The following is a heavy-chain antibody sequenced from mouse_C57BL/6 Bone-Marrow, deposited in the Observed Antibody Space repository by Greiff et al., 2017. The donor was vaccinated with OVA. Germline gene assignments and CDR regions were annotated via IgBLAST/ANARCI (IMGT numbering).Heavy chain of an antibody. CDR1: GFSFNTYA. D-gene: IGHD2-3*01. CDR2: IRSKSNNYAT. Sequence: EVQVVESGGGLVQPKGSLKLSCAASGFSFNTYAMNWVRQAPGKGLEWVARIRSKSNNYATYYADSVKDRFTISRDDSESMLYLQMNNLKTEDTAMYYCVWLLPWFAYWGQGTLVTVSA. J-gene: IGHJ3*01. CDR3: VWLLPWFAY. V-gene: IGHV10-1*01.